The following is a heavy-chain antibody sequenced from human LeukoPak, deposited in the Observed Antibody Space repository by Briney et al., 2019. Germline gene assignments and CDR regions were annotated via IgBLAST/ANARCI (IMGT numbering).Heavy chain of an antibody. J-gene: IGHJ4*02. V-gene: IGHV4-59*07. CDR1: GGSINSYY. CDR3: ARTLKDAYRNVFGY. Sequence: ESADTLSLTCTVSGGSINSYYWNWPRHPPGKTLEWIGYYTSSWCTNNSPFFKSRLTISLDTFKNQFSLDLRSVTAADTAVYYCARTLKDAYRNVFGYWGQGTRVGVP. CDR2: YTSSWCT. D-gene: IGHD3-16*01.